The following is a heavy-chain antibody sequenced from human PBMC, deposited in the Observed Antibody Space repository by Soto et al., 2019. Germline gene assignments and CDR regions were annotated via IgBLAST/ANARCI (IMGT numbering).Heavy chain of an antibody. CDR2: INHSGST. V-gene: IGHV4-34*01. CDR1: GGSFSGYY. CDR3: ARDGPSRKTDY. Sequence: TSETLSLTCAVYGGSFSGYYWSWIRQPPGKGLEWIGEINHSGSTNYNPSLKSRVTISVDTSKNQFSLKLSSVTAADTAVYYCARDGPSRKTDYWGQGTLVTVS. J-gene: IGHJ4*02.